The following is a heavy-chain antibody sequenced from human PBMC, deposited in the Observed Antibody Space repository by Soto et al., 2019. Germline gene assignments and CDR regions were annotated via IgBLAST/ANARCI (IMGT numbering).Heavy chain of an antibody. CDR2: IIPIFGTA. CDR1: GGTFSSYA. D-gene: IGHD1-26*01. V-gene: IGHV1-69*13. Sequence: GASVKVSCKASGGTFSSYAISWVRQAPGQGLEWMGGIIPIFGTANYAQKFQGRVTITADESTSTAYMELSSLRSEDTAVYYCASRNSGSYSPFDYWGQGTLVTVSS. CDR3: ASRNSGSYSPFDY. J-gene: IGHJ4*02.